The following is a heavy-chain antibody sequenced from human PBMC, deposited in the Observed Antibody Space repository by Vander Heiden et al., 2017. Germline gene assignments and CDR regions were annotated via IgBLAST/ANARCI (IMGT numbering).Heavy chain of an antibody. CDR1: GFTFRSYA. J-gene: IGHJ3*02. Sequence: QVQLVESGGGVVQPGRSLRLSCAASGFTFRSYAMHWVRQAPGKGLEWVAVIPYAGSNKYYADSVKGRFTISRDNSKNTLYLQMNSLRAEDTAVYYCARDIIVGPSPGSAFDIWGQGTMVTVSS. V-gene: IGHV3-30*01. D-gene: IGHD1-26*01. CDR3: ARDIIVGPSPGSAFDI. CDR2: IPYAGSNK.